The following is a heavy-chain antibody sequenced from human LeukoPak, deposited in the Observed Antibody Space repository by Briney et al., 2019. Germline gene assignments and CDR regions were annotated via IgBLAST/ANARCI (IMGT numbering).Heavy chain of an antibody. Sequence: GGSLRLSCAASGFSFSTYGMSWVRQAPRKGLEWVSVIYGSDDTTRYAESVKGRFTISRDNSKQTLYLQMNSLRAEGTAIYYCAKDQRPDTGYDIDFWGRGTLVTVSS. V-gene: IGHV3-23*01. D-gene: IGHD3-9*01. CDR3: AKDQRPDTGYDIDF. J-gene: IGHJ4*02. CDR2: IYGSDDTT. CDR1: GFSFSTYG.